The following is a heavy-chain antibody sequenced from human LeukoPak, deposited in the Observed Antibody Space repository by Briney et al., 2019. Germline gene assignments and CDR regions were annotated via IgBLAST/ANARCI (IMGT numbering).Heavy chain of an antibody. Sequence: PSETLSLTCAVYGGSFSGYYWSWIRQPPGKGLEWIGEINHSGSTNYNPSLKSRVTISVDTSENQFSLKLSSVTAADTAVYYCVAKPTYYYDSSGYFALDYWGQGTLVTVSS. V-gene: IGHV4-34*01. J-gene: IGHJ4*02. CDR1: GGSFSGYY. CDR3: VAKPTYYYDSSGYFALDY. CDR2: INHSGST. D-gene: IGHD3-22*01.